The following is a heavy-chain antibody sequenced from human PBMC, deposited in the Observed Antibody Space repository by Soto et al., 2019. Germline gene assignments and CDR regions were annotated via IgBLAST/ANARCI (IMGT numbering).Heavy chain of an antibody. Sequence: GGSLRLSCAASGFTFSSYEMNWVRQAPGKGLAWGSYISSSGSTIYYADSVKGRFTISRDNAKNSLYLQMNSPRAEDTAVYYCARGPSRVVVVVAATLGYYGMEVWGQGTTLTVSS. D-gene: IGHD2-15*01. CDR2: ISSSGSTI. J-gene: IGHJ6*01. CDR3: ARGPSRVVVVVAATLGYYGMEV. CDR1: GFTFSSYE. V-gene: IGHV3-48*03.